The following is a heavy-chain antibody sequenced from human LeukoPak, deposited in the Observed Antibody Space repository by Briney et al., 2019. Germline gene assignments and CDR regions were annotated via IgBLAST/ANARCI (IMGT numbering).Heavy chain of an antibody. CDR2: IIPIFGTA. V-gene: IGHV1-69*05. CDR3: ASGKIGYCSSTSCYGYYYYYMDV. D-gene: IGHD2-2*01. J-gene: IGHJ6*03. Sequence: ASVKVSCKASGGTFSSYAISWVRQAPGQGLEWMGGIIPIFGTANYAQKFQGRVTITTDESTSTAYMELSSLRSEDTAVYYCASGKIGYCSSTSCYGYYYYYMDVWGKGTTVTVSS. CDR1: GGTFSSYA.